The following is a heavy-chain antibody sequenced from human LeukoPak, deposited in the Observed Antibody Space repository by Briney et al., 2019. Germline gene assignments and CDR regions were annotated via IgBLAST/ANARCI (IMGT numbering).Heavy chain of an antibody. V-gene: IGHV3-21*01. CDR3: SSIGGSYQYYYGMDV. Sequence: GGSLRLSCAASGFTFSSYSMNWVRQAPGKGLEWVSSISSSSSYIYYADSVKGRFTISRDNAKNSLYLQMNSLRAEDTAVYYCSSIGGSYQYYYGMDVWGQGTTVTVSS. CDR2: ISSSSSYI. J-gene: IGHJ6*02. CDR1: GFTFSSYS. D-gene: IGHD1-26*01.